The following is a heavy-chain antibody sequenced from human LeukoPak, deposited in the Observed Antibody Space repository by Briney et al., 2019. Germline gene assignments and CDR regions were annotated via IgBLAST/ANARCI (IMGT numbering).Heavy chain of an antibody. CDR2: IYYSGST. CDR3: ASPGYFYGSGSVDDAFDI. J-gene: IGHJ3*02. Sequence: PSETLSLTCTVSGGSISSYYWGWIRQPPGKGLEWIGYIYYSGSTNYSPSLKSRVTISVDTSKNQFSLRLSSVTAADTAVYYCASPGYFYGSGSVDDAFDIWGQGTTVTVSS. V-gene: IGHV4-59*01. CDR1: GGSISSYY. D-gene: IGHD3-10*01.